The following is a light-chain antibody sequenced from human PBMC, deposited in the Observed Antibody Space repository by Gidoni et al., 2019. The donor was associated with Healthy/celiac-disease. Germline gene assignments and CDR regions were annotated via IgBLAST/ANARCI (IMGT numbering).Light chain of an antibody. J-gene: IGKJ1*01. V-gene: IGKV4-1*01. Sequence: TQSPDSLAVSLGERATINCKSSQSVLYSSNNKNYLAWYQQKPAQPPKLLIYWASTRESGVPDRFSGSGSGTDFTLTISSLQAEDVAVYYCQQYYSTPRTFXQXTKVEIK. CDR3: QQYYSTPRT. CDR1: QSVLYSSNNKNY. CDR2: WAS.